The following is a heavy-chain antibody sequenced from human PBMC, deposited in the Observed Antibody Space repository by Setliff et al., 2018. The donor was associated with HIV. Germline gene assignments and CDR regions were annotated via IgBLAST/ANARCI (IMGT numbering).Heavy chain of an antibody. Sequence: ASVKVSCKASGYTFTSYGISWVRQAPGQGLEWMGWLSDYNGNTNYAQNFQGRVTLTADTSTSTAYMEVRSLRSDDTAVYCCARGGPYSSDWFLDYWGQGTLVTVSS. D-gene: IGHD6-19*01. CDR2: LSDYNGNT. J-gene: IGHJ4*02. V-gene: IGHV1-18*01. CDR1: GYTFTSYG. CDR3: ARGGPYSSDWFLDY.